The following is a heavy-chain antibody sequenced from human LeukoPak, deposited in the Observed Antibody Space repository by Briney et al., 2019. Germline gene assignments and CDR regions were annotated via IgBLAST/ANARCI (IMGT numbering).Heavy chain of an antibody. CDR2: INPRSGGA. Sequence: ASVKVSCKTSGYTFTGLGLYIHWVRQAPGQGLEWMGWINPRSGGANYAQKFQGRVTMTRDTSISTAYMELSRLTSDDTAVYYCATDPTTAGTTRFGYWGQGTRVTVSS. V-gene: IGHV1-2*02. CDR1: GYTFTGLGLY. D-gene: IGHD1-1*01. J-gene: IGHJ4*02. CDR3: ATDPTTAGTTRFGY.